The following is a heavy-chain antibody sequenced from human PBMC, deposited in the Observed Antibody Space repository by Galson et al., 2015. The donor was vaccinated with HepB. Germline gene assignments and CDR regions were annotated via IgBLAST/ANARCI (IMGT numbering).Heavy chain of an antibody. V-gene: IGHV3-23*01. CDR3: ARGLFYSGSVKGFDY. J-gene: IGHJ4*02. CDR1: GFTFHNYA. CDR2: ISGSATEA. Sequence: SLRLSCAASGFTFHNYAMSWVCQAPGKGLEWVSSISGSATEAYYADSVKGRFTISRDNSKNTPYLQMNSLTVEDTAVYYCARGLFYSGSVKGFDYWGQGTLVTVSS. D-gene: IGHD6-19*01.